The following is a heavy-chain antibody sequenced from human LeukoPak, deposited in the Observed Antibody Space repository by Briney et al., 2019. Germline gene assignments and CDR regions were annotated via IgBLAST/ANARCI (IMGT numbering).Heavy chain of an antibody. D-gene: IGHD1-7*01. CDR1: GFTFSSYS. CDR2: ISSSSSYI. V-gene: IGHV3-21*01. J-gene: IGHJ3*02. Sequence: PGGSLRLSCAASGFTFSSYSMNWVRQAPGKGLEWVSSISSSSSYIYYADSVKGRFTISRDNAKNSLYLQMNSLRAEDTAVYYCARDHLYWNYVSLDAFDIWGQGTMVTVSS. CDR3: ARDHLYWNYVSLDAFDI.